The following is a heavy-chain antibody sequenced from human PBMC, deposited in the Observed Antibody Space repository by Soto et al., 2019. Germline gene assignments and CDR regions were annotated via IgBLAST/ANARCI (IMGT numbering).Heavy chain of an antibody. CDR3: ATLNSFGSDY. J-gene: IGHJ4*02. CDR1: GFTFSSYW. Sequence: EVRLVESGGGLVQPGGSLRLSCAASGFTFSSYWMHWVRQAPGKGLVWVSYIDTDGSDTRHADSVKGRFTISRDNAKNTVYLQMNSLRAEDTAVYYCATLNSFGSDYWGQGTLVAVSS. V-gene: IGHV3-74*01. CDR2: IDTDGSDT. D-gene: IGHD5-18*01.